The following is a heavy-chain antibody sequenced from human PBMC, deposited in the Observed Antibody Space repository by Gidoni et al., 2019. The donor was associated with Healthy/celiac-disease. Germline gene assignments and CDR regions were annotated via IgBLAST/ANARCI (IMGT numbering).Heavy chain of an antibody. V-gene: IGHV3-11*06. CDR3: ARVDFSAGRTVDY. J-gene: IGHJ4*02. Sequence: QVQLVASGGGLVRPGGSLSLSCAASGFTFSDYYMGWIRQAPGKGLGWVSYISSSSSYTNYADCVKGRFTIYRDNAKNLLYRQMNSLRAEDTAVYYCARVDFSAGRTVDYWGQGTLVTVSS. CDR1: GFTFSDYY. CDR2: ISSSSSYT. D-gene: IGHD3-3*01.